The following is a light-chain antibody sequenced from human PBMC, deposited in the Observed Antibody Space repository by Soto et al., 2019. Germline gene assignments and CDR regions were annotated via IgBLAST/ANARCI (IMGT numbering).Light chain of an antibody. CDR3: QQARSFPLT. CDR1: QANSSW. CDR2: SAS. J-gene: IGKJ4*01. Sequence: DIQITQSPSSVSASVGDRVTITCRASQANSSWLAWYQQKPGRAPKLLIYSASSLQNGAPSRFTGSGSGTDFTLTITSLQPDDTAIYYCQQARSFPLTFGGGTKVEIK. V-gene: IGKV1-12*01.